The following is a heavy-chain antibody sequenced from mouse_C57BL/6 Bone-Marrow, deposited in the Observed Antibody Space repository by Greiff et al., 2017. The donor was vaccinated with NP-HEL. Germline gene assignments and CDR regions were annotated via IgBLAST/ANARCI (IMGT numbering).Heavy chain of an antibody. CDR2: ISNGGGST. Sequence: EVQLVESGGGLVQPGGSLKLSCAASGFTFSDYYMYWVRQTPEKRLEWVAYISNGGGSTYYPDTVKGRFTISRDNAKNTLYLQISRLKSEDTAMYYCARHIYYYGSSYFDYWGQGTTLTVSS. D-gene: IGHD1-1*01. J-gene: IGHJ2*01. V-gene: IGHV5-12*01. CDR1: GFTFSDYY. CDR3: ARHIYYYGSSYFDY.